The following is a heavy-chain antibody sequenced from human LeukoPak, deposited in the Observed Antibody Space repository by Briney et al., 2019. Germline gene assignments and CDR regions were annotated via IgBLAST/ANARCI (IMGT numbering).Heavy chain of an antibody. Sequence: SETLSLTCAVYGGSFSGYYWSWIRQPPGKGLEWIGEINHSGSTNYNPSLKSRVTISVDASKNQFSLKLSSVTAADTAVYYCARVSRGPPYCSSTSCPLQRGAVAAYYYYYMDVWGKGTTVTVSS. J-gene: IGHJ6*03. D-gene: IGHD2-2*01. V-gene: IGHV4-34*01. CDR1: GGSFSGYY. CDR3: ARVSRGPPYCSSTSCPLQRGAVAAYYYYYMDV. CDR2: INHSGST.